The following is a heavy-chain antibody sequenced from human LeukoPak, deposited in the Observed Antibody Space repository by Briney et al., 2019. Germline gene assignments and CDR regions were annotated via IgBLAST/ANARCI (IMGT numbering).Heavy chain of an antibody. V-gene: IGHV4-38-2*02. D-gene: IGHD3-16*02. CDR3: ARYVWGSYPTFEDY. CDR1: GYSISSGYY. Sequence: SSETLSLTCTVSGYSISSGYYWGWIRQPPGKGLEWIGSIYHSGSTYYNPSLKSRVTISVDTSKNQFSLKLSSVTAADTAVHYCARYVWGSYPTFEDYWGQGTLVTVSS. CDR2: IYHSGST. J-gene: IGHJ4*02.